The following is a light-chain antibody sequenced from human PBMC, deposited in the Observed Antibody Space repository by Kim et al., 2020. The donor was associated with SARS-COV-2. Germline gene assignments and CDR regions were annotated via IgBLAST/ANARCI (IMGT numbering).Light chain of an antibody. CDR1: NIGSKT. Sequence: SHELTQPPSVSVAPGTTATITCGGNNIGSKTVHWYQQKPGQAPVLVIYFDRDRPSGIPDRFSGSNSGSTATLTISRVEAGDEADFFCQVWDSSTDHPVFGGGTQLTVL. V-gene: IGLV3-21*04. CDR3: QVWDSSTDHPV. J-gene: IGLJ2*01. CDR2: FDR.